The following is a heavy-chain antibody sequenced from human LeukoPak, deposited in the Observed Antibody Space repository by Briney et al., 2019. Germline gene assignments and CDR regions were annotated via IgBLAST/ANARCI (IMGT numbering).Heavy chain of an antibody. CDR1: GFTFTNYW. CDR2: IKQDGSEE. J-gene: IGHJ4*02. CDR3: ARRPVTIFGVARGYFDY. Sequence: GGSLRLSCVASGFTFTNYWMSWVRQAPGKGLEWVANIKQDGSEEYYVDSVKGRFTISRDNAKNSLYLQMNSLRAEDTAVYYCARRPVTIFGVARGYFDYWGQGTLVTVSS. D-gene: IGHD3-3*01. V-gene: IGHV3-7*01.